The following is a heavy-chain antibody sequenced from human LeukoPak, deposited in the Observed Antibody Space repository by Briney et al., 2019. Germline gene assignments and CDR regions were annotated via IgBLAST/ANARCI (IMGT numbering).Heavy chain of an antibody. V-gene: IGHV4-59*01. CDR1: GGSISSYY. CDR3: AREGYSSSRSFDY. J-gene: IGHJ4*02. D-gene: IGHD6-13*01. Sequence: SETLSLTCTVSGGSISSYYWSWIRQPPGKGLEWIGYIYYSGSTNYNPSLKSRVTISVDTSKNQFSLKLSSVTAADTAVYYCAREGYSSSRSFDYWGQGTLVTVSS. CDR2: IYYSGST.